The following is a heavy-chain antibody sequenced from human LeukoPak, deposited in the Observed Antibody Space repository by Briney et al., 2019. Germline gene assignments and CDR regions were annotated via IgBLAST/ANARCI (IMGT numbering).Heavy chain of an antibody. J-gene: IGHJ4*01. CDR1: GYTFTCYY. CDR3: ARDLYGH. CDR2: IHPHSRGT. Sequence: ASVKVSCKGSGYTFTCYYMHWGRQAPGHGLQSIGLIHPHSRGTNYAQNFQRTLTTTTNTSISTAYMDLSRLRSDDTAVYSCARDLYGHWGHGTLVTLS. D-gene: IGHD4-17*01. V-gene: IGHV1-2*02.